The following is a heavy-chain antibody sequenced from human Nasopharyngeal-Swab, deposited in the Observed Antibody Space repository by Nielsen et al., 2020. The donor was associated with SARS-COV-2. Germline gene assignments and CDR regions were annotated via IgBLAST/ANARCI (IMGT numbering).Heavy chain of an antibody. CDR3: ARHRAEYSSSSHFDY. J-gene: IGHJ4*02. Sequence: VRQMPGKGLEWMGIIYPGDADTRYSPDFQGQVTISADKSISTAYLQWSSLKASDTAMYYCARHRAEYSSSSHFDYWGQGTLVTVSS. CDR2: IYPGDADT. V-gene: IGHV5-51*01. D-gene: IGHD6-6*01.